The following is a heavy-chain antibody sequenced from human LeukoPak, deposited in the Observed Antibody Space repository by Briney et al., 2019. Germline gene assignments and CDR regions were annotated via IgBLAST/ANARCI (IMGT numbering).Heavy chain of an antibody. D-gene: IGHD6-13*01. CDR1: GFTFSNYW. Sequence: PGGSLRLSCAASGFTFSNYWMNWVRQAPGKGLEWVANIKQDGSENYYVDSVKGRFTISRDNAKNSLYLQMNSLRAEDTAVYYCARDSSQSAFEYWGQGTLVTVSS. J-gene: IGHJ4*02. CDR2: IKQDGSEN. V-gene: IGHV3-7*04. CDR3: ARDSSQSAFEY.